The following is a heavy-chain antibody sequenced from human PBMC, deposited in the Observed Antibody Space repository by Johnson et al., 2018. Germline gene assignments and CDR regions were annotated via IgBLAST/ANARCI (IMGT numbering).Heavy chain of an antibody. J-gene: IGHJ1*01. Sequence: VQLVQSGGGLVKPGGSLRLFCAASGFNFSPNSMNWVRQAPGKGLEWVSSISSGSTYIYNADSVKGRFTISRDNAKNSLYLQMNSLRAEDTAVYYCARCMTYYYDSSGLPAQYFHHWGQGTLVTVSS. D-gene: IGHD3-22*01. CDR1: GFNFSPNS. CDR3: ARCMTYYYDSSGLPAQYFHH. CDR2: ISSGSTYI. V-gene: IGHV3-21*01.